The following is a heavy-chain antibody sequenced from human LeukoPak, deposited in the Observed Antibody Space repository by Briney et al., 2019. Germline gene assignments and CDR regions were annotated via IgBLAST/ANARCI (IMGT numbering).Heavy chain of an antibody. V-gene: IGHV1-69*02. CDR3: ASPLEGSGSYYLRY. Sequence: SVKVSCKASGDTFSTYSFIWVRQAPGQGLEFMGRIIPMLGITNYAQKFQARVTIIAEKSTNTAYMELSSLRSEDTAVYYCASPLEGSGSYYLRYWGQGTLLIVSS. D-gene: IGHD3-10*01. CDR2: IIPMLGIT. J-gene: IGHJ4*02. CDR1: GDTFSTYS.